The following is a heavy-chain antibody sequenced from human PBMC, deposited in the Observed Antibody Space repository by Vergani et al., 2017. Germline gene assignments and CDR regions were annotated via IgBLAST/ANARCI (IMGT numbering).Heavy chain of an antibody. V-gene: IGHV5-51*01. D-gene: IGHD1-1*01. CDR2: IYPADHDT. J-gene: IGHJ4*02. Sequence: EVELVQSGPEMRKPGESLKISCKGSEYSFGNYWIGWVRQMPGKGLEWMGIIYPADHDTRYSPSFQGQVTISADKYISTAFLQWDSLTASDTALYYCARHTTYTDSWGQGTLVTVSS. CDR1: EYSFGNYW. CDR3: ARHTTYTDS.